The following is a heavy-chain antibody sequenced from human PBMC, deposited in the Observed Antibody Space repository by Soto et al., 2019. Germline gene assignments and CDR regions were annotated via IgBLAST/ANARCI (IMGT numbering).Heavy chain of an antibody. V-gene: IGHV4-61*01. CDR2: IYYSGST. Sequence: SETLSLTCTVSGGSVSSGSYYWSWIRQPPGKGLEWIGYIYYSGSTNYNPSLKSRVTTSVDTSKNQFSLKLSSVTAADTAVYYCARANIWFDPWGQGTLVTVSS. J-gene: IGHJ5*02. CDR1: GGSVSSGSYY. CDR3: ARANIWFDP.